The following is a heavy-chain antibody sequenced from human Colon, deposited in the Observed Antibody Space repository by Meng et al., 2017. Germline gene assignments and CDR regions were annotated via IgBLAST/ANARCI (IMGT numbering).Heavy chain of an antibody. Sequence: QGQPLESGPGRVKPSGTPYPTCPVSGGSSSGNYWSCIRQTPRRGLECSAYIYYTGSTNYNPSFKSRATISVDTSKNQFSLNLASVTAADTAVYYYAKYDRPPYCFEYWGQGTLVTVSS. D-gene: IGHD2-15*01. J-gene: IGHJ4*02. CDR2: IYYTGST. CDR1: GGSSSGNY. V-gene: IGHV4-59*01. CDR3: AKYDRPPYCFEY.